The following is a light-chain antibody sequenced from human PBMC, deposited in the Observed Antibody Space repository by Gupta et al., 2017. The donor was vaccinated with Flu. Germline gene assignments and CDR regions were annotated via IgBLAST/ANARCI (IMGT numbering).Light chain of an antibody. Sequence: QSALTQPASVSGSPGQSITISCTGTSSDNVDYNYVSWYQQHPDKAPKLMIYEVTTRPSGVSNRFSGSKSGNTASLTISGLQSEDEAYYFCASYTATYTWVFGGGTKVTVL. V-gene: IGLV2-14*01. J-gene: IGLJ2*01. CDR1: SSDNVDYNY. CDR2: EVT. CDR3: ASYTATYTWV.